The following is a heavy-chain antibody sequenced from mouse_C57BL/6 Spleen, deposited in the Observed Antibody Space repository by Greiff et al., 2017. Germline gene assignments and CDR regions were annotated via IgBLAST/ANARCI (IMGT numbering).Heavy chain of an antibody. CDR1: GYTFTSYT. D-gene: IGHD1-1*01. Sequence: QVQLQQSGAELARPGASVKMSCKASGYTFTSYTMHWVKQRPGQGLEWIGYINPSSGYTKYNQKFKDKATLTADKSSSTAYMQLSSLTFEDSAVYYCARMNYGSSPLGFDVWGTGTTVTVSS. CDR3: ARMNYGSSPLGFDV. J-gene: IGHJ1*03. V-gene: IGHV1-4*01. CDR2: INPSSGYT.